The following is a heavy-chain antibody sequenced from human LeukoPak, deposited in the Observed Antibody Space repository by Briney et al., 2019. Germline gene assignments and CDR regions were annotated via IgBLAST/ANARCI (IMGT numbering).Heavy chain of an antibody. D-gene: IGHD5-24*01. CDR2: INHGGST. V-gene: IGHV4-34*01. Sequence: PSETLSLTCAVYGGSFSGYYWSWIRQPPGKGLEWIGEINHGGSTNYNPSLKSRVTISVDTSKNQFSLKLSSVTAADTAVYYCARVEMATIRFDYWGQGTLVTVSS. CDR1: GGSFSGYY. J-gene: IGHJ4*02. CDR3: ARVEMATIRFDY.